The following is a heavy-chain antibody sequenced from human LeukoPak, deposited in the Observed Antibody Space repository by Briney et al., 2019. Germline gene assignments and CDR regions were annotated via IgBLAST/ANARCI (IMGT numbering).Heavy chain of an antibody. CDR3: ARDDCWSGSFPLYYMDV. J-gene: IGHJ6*03. V-gene: IGHV4-39*02. D-gene: IGHD3-3*01. Sequence: PSETLSLTCTVSGGSISSSSYYWGWIRQPPGKGLEWIGSIYYSGSMYYNPSLKSRVTISVDRSRNQFSLKLSSVTAADTAIYYCARDDCWSGSFPLYYMDVWGKGTTVTVSS. CDR1: GGSISSSSYY. CDR2: IYYSGSM.